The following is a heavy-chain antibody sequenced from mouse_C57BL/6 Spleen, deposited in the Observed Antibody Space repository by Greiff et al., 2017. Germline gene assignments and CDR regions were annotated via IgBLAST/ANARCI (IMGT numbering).Heavy chain of an antibody. CDR3: ARRGSLYYFDY. D-gene: IGHD6-2*01. CDR2: IDPSDSYT. Sequence: QVQLQQPGAELVRPGTSVKLSCKASGYTFTSYWMHWVKQRPGQGLEWIGVIDPSDSYTNYNQKFKGKATLTVDTSSSTAYMQLSSLTSEDSAVYYCARRGSLYYFDYWGQGTTLTVSS. CDR1: GYTFTSYW. V-gene: IGHV1-59*01. J-gene: IGHJ2*01.